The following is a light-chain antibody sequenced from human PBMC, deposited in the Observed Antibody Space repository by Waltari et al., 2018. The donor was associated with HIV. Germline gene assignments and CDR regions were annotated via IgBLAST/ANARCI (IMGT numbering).Light chain of an antibody. CDR2: EVT. V-gene: IGLV2-8*01. CDR1: SSDVGGYNY. CDR3: SSYAGSNNSVV. J-gene: IGLJ2*01. Sequence: QSALTQPPSASGSLGQSVTISCTGTSSDVGGYNYVSWYQQHPGKAPKPMIYEVTKRPSGVPGRCSGSKSGNTASLTVSGLQAEDEAEYDCSSYAGSNNSVVFGGGTKLTVL.